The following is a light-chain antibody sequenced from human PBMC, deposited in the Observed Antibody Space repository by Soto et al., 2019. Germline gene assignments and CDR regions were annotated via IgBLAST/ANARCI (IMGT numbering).Light chain of an antibody. V-gene: IGKV3-20*01. CDR3: QQYGSSPPFT. J-gene: IGKJ3*01. CDR2: GAS. CDR1: QSVSSSY. Sequence: IVLTQSPGTLSLTPGERATLSCRASQSVSSSYSAWYQQKPGQAPRLLIYGASSRATGIPDRFSGSGSGTDFTLTISRLEPEDSAVYYCQQYGSSPPFTFGPGTRVDIK.